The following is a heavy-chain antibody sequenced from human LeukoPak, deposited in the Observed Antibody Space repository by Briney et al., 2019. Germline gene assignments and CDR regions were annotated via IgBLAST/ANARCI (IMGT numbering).Heavy chain of an antibody. CDR3: ARDPSSGLYYFDH. CDR1: GLIVSSNY. J-gene: IGHJ4*02. V-gene: IGHV3-53*01. D-gene: IGHD3-3*01. Sequence: GSERLSCAASGLIVSSNYMSWVRQAPGKGLEWVSVIYSGDSIYYADSVKGRFTISRDNSMNTQYLQMNSLRAEDTAVYYCARDPSSGLYYFDHWGQGTLVTVSS. CDR2: IYSGDSI.